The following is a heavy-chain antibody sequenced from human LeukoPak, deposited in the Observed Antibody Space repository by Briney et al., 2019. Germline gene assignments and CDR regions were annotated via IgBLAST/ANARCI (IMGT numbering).Heavy chain of an antibody. CDR1: GGSFSGYY. CDR3: ARGFRGYCSSTSCHYYYYYYYMDV. CDR2: INHSGST. J-gene: IGHJ6*03. Sequence: SETLSLTCAVYGGSFSGYYWSWIRQPPGKGLEWIGEINHSGSTNYNPSLKSRVTISVDTSKNQFSLKLSSVTAADTAVYYCARGFRGYCSSTSCHYYYYYYYMDVWGKGTTVTVSS. V-gene: IGHV4-34*01. D-gene: IGHD2-2*01.